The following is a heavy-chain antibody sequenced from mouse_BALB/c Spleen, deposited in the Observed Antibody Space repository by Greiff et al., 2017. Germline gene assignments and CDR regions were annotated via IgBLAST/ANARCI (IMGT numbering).Heavy chain of an antibody. CDR1: GYSITSGYY. J-gene: IGHJ3*01. V-gene: IGHV3-6*02. Sequence: VQLKESGPGLVKPSQSLSLTCSVTGYSITSGYYWNWIRQFPGNKLEWMGYISYDGSNNYNPSLKNRISITRDTSKNQFFLKLNSVTTEDTATYYCPSPMITTGYWGQGTLVTVSA. D-gene: IGHD2-4*01. CDR2: ISYDGSN. CDR3: PSPMITTGY.